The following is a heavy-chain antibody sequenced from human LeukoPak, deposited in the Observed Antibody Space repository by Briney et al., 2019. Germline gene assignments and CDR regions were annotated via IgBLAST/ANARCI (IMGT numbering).Heavy chain of an antibody. J-gene: IGHJ6*03. CDR3: AREPPGCSSTSCSIFYYYYMDV. CDR1: GYTFTGHY. V-gene: IGHV1-2*02. Sequence: GASVKVSCKASGYTFTGHYMHWVRQAPGQGLEWMGWINPNSGGTNYAQKFQGRVTMTRDTSISTAYMELSRLRSDDTAVYYCAREPPGCSSTSCSIFYYYYMDVWGKGTTVTVSS. CDR2: INPNSGGT. D-gene: IGHD2-2*01.